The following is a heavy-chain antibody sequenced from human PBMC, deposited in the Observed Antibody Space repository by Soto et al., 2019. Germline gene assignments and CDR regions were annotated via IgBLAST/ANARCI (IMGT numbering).Heavy chain of an antibody. J-gene: IGHJ6*02. V-gene: IGHV3-30*18. Sequence: GGSLRLSCTASGFTFSGYGMHWVRQAPGKGLEWVAVISYDGSNKYYADSVKGRFTISRDNSKNTLYLQMNSLRAEDTAVYYCAKDXGAAAGTTHYYYYGMDVWGQGTTVTVSS. CDR1: GFTFSGYG. D-gene: IGHD6-13*01. CDR2: ISYDGSNK. CDR3: AKDXGAAAGTTHYYYYGMDV.